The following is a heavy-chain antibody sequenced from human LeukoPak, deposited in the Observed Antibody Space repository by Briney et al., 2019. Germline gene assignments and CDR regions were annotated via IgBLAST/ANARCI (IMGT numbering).Heavy chain of an antibody. D-gene: IGHD1-26*01. CDR1: GFTFSSYS. CDR3: TTDREHRDY. Sequence: GGSLRLSCAASGFTFSSYSMNWVRQAPGKGLEWVSSISSSSSSISYADSVKGRFTISRDNAKNSLYLQMNSLRAEDTAVYYCTTDREHRDYWGQGTLVTVSS. V-gene: IGHV3-21*01. J-gene: IGHJ4*02. CDR2: ISSSSSSI.